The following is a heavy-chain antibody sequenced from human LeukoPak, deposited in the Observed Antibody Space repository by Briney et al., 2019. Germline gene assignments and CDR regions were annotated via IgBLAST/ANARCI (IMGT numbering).Heavy chain of an antibody. Sequence: GGSLRLSCAASGFTFSKYDMSWVRQAPGKGLEWVSVISASGGSAYHADSVKGRFTISRDTSKNTLYLQVNSLRAEDTAVYYCARGGGYYPIDYWGQGTLVTVSS. J-gene: IGHJ4*02. CDR1: GFTFSKYD. D-gene: IGHD2-15*01. CDR2: ISASGGSA. CDR3: ARGGGYYPIDY. V-gene: IGHV3-23*01.